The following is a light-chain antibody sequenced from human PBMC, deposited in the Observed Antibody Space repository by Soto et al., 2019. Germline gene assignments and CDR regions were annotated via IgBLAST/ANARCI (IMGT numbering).Light chain of an antibody. V-gene: IGLV1-47*01. J-gene: IGLJ1*01. CDR1: SSNIGSNY. Sequence: QPVLTQPPSTSGTPGQRVTISCSGSSSNIGSNYVYWYQQLPGTAPKLLIYRSNQRPSGVPDRFSDSKSGTSASLAISGLRSEDEADYFCAAWDDGLSGYVFGTGTKLTVL. CDR2: RSN. CDR3: AAWDDGLSGYV.